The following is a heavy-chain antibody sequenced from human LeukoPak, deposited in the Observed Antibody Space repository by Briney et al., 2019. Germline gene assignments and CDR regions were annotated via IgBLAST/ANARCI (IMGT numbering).Heavy chain of an antibody. D-gene: IGHD4-11*01. CDR2: ISGYNGRT. CDR1: GYIFTSYY. J-gene: IGHJ4*02. V-gene: IGHV1-18*01. CDR3: ARGDDYKMLYYFEY. Sequence: ASVKVSCKASGYIFTSYYINWVRQAPGQGLEWMGWISGYNGRTDYAQMLQGRVTMTTDTSTSTAYMELRGLTSDDTAVYYCARGDDYKMLYYFEYWGQGTLVAVSS.